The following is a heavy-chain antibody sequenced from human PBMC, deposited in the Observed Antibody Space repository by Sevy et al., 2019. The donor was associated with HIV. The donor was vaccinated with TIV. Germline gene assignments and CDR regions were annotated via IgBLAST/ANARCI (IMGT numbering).Heavy chain of an antibody. J-gene: IGHJ4*02. V-gene: IGHV3-21*01. CDR2: ITSNLNYI. Sequence: GESLKISCVASGFTFSGYTMNWVRQAPGKGLEWVSSITSNLNYIYYADSVKGRFTISRDKTKNSLFLQMNSLRAEDTALYSCAGEGAIPMSLDSWGQGTLVTVSS. CDR1: GFTFSGYT. D-gene: IGHD2-2*02. CDR3: AGEGAIPMSLDS.